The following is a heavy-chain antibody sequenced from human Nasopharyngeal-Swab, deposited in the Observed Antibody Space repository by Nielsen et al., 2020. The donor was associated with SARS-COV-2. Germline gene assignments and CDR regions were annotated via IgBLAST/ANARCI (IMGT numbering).Heavy chain of an antibody. CDR3: ATAVGVTMKGSCND. CDR1: GFIFSNYW. D-gene: IGHD3-22*01. J-gene: IGHJ4*02. V-gene: IGHV3-21*01. Sequence: GESLKISCAASGFIFSNYWMNWVRQAPGKGLEWVSSISSSGSDIYYADSVKGRFTISRDNAKNSLYLQMNSLRAADAAVYYCATAVGVTMKGSCNDWGQGTLVTVCS. CDR2: ISSSGSDI.